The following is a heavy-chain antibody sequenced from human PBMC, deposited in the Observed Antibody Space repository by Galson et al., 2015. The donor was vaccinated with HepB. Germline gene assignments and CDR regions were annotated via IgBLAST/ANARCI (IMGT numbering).Heavy chain of an antibody. CDR1: GFTFSSYW. CDR2: IKQDGSEK. D-gene: IGHD6-6*01. V-gene: IGHV3-7*01. CDR3: ARSSSSPLDFFYY. Sequence: SLRLSCAASGFTFSSYWMSWVRQAPGKGLEWVANIKQDGSEKYYVDSVKGRFTISRDNAKNSLYLQMNSLRAEDTAVYYCARSSSSPLDFFYYWGQGTLVTVSS. J-gene: IGHJ4*02.